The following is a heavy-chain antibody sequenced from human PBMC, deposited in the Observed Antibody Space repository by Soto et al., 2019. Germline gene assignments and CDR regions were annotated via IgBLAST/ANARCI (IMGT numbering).Heavy chain of an antibody. D-gene: IGHD3-3*01. J-gene: IGHJ4*02. CDR1: GGSISSSSYY. CDR3: ARLDYDFWSGYFDY. Sequence: SETLSLTCTVSGGSISSSSYYWGWIRQPPGKGLEWIGSIYYSGSTYYNPSLKSRVTISVDTSKNQFSLKLSSVTAADTAVYYCARLDYDFWSGYFDYWGQGTLVTVS. CDR2: IYYSGST. V-gene: IGHV4-39*01.